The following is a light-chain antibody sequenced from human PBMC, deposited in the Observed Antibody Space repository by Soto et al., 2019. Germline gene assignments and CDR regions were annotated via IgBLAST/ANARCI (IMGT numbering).Light chain of an antibody. V-gene: IGKV3-20*01. Sequence: EIVLTQSPGTLSLSPGERATLSCRASQSVSSSYLAWYQQKPGQAPRLLIYGASSRATGIPDRFSGIGSETEFTLTISSLQSEDSAVYYCQQYNNWPLSFGGGTKVDIK. J-gene: IGKJ4*01. CDR3: QQYNNWPLS. CDR2: GAS. CDR1: QSVSSSY.